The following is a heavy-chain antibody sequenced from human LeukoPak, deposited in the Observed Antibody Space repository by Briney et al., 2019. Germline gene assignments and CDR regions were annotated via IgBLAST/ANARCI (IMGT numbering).Heavy chain of an antibody. V-gene: IGHV5-51*01. CDR1: GYSFTSYW. CDR3: ARQRYSYGLGGDY. D-gene: IGHD5-18*01. CDR2: IYPGDSDT. J-gene: IGHJ4*02. Sequence: GSLKISCKGSGYSFTSYWIGWVRQMPGKGLEWMVIIYPGDSDTRYSPSFQGQVTISADKSISTAYLQWSSLKASDTAMYYCARQRYSYGLGGDYWGQGTLVTVSS.